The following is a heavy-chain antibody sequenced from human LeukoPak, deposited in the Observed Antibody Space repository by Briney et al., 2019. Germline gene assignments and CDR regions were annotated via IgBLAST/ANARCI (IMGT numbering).Heavy chain of an antibody. CDR2: IYSGGDT. D-gene: IGHD6-13*01. V-gene: IGHV3-66*02. CDR1: GFTVSNNY. Sequence: GGSLRLSCAASGFTVSNNYMNWVRQAPGKGLEWVSIIYSGGDTYYADSVKGRFTISRNNSKNTLYLQMNNLRADDTAVYYCTRGPGSTWYSDYWGQGTLVTVSS. CDR3: TRGPGSTWYSDY. J-gene: IGHJ4*02.